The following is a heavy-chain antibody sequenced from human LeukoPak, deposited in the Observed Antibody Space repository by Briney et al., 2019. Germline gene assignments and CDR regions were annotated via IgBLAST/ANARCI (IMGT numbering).Heavy chain of an antibody. CDR1: GGSISSYY. D-gene: IGHD3-10*01. V-gene: IGHV4-59*01. CDR2: IDYSGST. J-gene: IGHJ4*02. Sequence: SETLSLTCTVSGGSISSYYWSWIRQPPGKGLEWIGFIDYSGSTNYNPSLKSRVTIPLDTSKNQFSLRLSSVTAADTAVYYCARESTRVRGVMKNWGQGTLVTVSS. CDR3: ARESTRVRGVMKN.